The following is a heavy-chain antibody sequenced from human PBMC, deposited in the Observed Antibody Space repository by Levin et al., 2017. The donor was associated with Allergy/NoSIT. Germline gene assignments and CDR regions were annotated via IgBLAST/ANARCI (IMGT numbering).Heavy chain of an antibody. CDR1: GFSFSTYG. D-gene: IGHD2-2*01. J-gene: IGHJ3*02. CDR3: ARDIRPYSSSWYPGAFDI. CDR2: IWYDGSKK. V-gene: IGHV3-33*01. Sequence: QPGGSLRLSCAASGFSFSTYGMHWVRQAPGKGLEWVATIWYDGSKKYYADSVRGRFTISRDNSRDNPKKTLYLEMNSLRAEDTAVYYCARDIRPYSSSWYPGAFDIWGQGTMVTVSS.